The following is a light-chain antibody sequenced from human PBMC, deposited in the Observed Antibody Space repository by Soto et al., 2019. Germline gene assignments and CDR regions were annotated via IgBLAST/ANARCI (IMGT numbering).Light chain of an antibody. J-gene: IGLJ1*01. V-gene: IGLV2-23*02. CDR1: SSVVGSYNL. CDR2: EVS. CDR3: CSYAGSSSYV. Sequence: QPALTQPASVSGSPGQSSTISCTGTSSVVGSYNLVSWYQQHPGKAPKLMIYEVSKRPSGVSNRFSGSKSGNTASLTISGLQAEDEADYYCCSYAGSSSYVFGTGTKVTVL.